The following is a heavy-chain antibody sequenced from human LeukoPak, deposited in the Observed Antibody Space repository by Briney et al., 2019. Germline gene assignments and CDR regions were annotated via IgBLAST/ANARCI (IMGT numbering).Heavy chain of an antibody. J-gene: IGHJ4*02. CDR3: ATAYSSSWYVPGY. Sequence: GESLKISCKGSGYSFTSYWIGWVRQMPGKGLEWMGIIYPGDSDTRYSPSFQGQVTISADKSISTAYLQWSSLKASDTAMYYCATAYSSSWYVPGYWGQGTLVTVSS. V-gene: IGHV5-51*01. CDR2: IYPGDSDT. CDR1: GYSFTSYW. D-gene: IGHD6-13*01.